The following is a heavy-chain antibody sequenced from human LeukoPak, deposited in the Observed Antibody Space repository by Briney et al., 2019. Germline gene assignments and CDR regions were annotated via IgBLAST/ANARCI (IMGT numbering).Heavy chain of an antibody. V-gene: IGHV1-46*01. CDR2: INPSSLGT. CDR3: ARGRLGPNWFDP. CDR1: GYTFTNYY. D-gene: IGHD5-12*01. Sequence: ASVKVSCKASGYTFTNYYMHWVRQAPGQGLEWMGVINPSSLGTTYAQRFQGRVTMTTDTSTSTVYMELRSLRSDDTAVYYCARGRLGPNWFDPWGQGTLVTVSS. J-gene: IGHJ5*02.